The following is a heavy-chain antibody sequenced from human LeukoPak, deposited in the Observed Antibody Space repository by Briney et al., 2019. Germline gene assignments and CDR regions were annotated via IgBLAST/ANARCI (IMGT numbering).Heavy chain of an antibody. J-gene: IGHJ4*02. CDR1: GFTFSSYG. D-gene: IGHD6-19*01. CDR2: ISYDGSNK. Sequence: GGSLRLSCAASGFTFSSYGMHWVRQAPGKGLEWVAVISYDGSNKYYEDSVKGRFTISRDNSKNTLYLQMNSLRAEDTAVYYCAKSSSGWSYFDYWGQGTLVTVSS. CDR3: AKSSSGWSYFDY. V-gene: IGHV3-30*18.